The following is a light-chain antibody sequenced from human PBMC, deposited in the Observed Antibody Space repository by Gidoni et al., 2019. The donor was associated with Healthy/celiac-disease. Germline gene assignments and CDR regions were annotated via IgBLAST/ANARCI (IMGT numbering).Light chain of an antibody. Sequence: QSALTQPASVSGSPGQSITISCTGTSSDVGSYNLVSWYQQHPGKAPKLMIYEGSKRPSGVSNRCSGSKSGNTASLTISGLQAEDEADYYCCSYAGSSFWVFGGGTKLTVL. V-gene: IGLV2-23*01. CDR3: CSYAGSSFWV. CDR2: EGS. CDR1: SSDVGSYNL. J-gene: IGLJ3*02.